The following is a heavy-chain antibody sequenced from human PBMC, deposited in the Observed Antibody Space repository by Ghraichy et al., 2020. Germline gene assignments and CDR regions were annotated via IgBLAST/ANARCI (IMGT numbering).Heavy chain of an antibody. CDR2: IVVGSGNT. CDR1: GFTFSSSA. CDR3: AADRSSYDSSGYNLPESAYNAFDI. Sequence: SVKVSCKVSGFTFSSSAMQWVRQARGQRLEWIGWIVVGSGNTNYAQKFQERVTITRDMSTSTVYMELRSLRFEDTAVYYCAADRSSYDSSGYNLPESAYNAFDIWGQGTMVTVSS. V-gene: IGHV1-58*02. D-gene: IGHD3-22*01. J-gene: IGHJ3*02.